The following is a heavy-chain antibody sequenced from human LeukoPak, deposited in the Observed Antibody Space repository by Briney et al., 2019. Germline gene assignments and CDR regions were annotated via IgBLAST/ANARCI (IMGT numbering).Heavy chain of an antibody. CDR1: GGSISSDAYS. CDR3: AREFRGFDY. V-gene: IGHV4-30-2*01. CDR2: IYHSGST. Sequence: SETLSLTCTVSGGSISSDAYSWSWIRHPPGKGLEWIGYIYHSGSTYYSPSLKSRVTISVDRSKNQFSLKLSSVTAADTAVYYCAREFRGFDYWGQGTLVTVSS. J-gene: IGHJ4*02. D-gene: IGHD3-16*01.